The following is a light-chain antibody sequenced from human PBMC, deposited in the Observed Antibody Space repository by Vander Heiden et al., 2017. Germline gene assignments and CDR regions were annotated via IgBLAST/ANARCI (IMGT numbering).Light chain of an antibody. Sequence: QAVVTQAPSLTVSPGGTVPLTCCPSTGTVTSGHYPYWVQQKPGQAPRTLIYDTTNKHSWTPARFSGSLLGGKAALTLSGAQPEDEAEYYCLLSSSGARVFGGGTKLTVL. CDR1: TGTVTSGHY. J-gene: IGLJ2*01. V-gene: IGLV7-46*01. CDR3: LLSSSGARV. CDR2: DTT.